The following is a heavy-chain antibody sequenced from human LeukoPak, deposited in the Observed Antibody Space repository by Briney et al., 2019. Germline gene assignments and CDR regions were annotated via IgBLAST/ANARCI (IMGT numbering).Heavy chain of an antibody. CDR2: IYYSGST. CDR3: ARGYYDWLSPEVNWFDP. CDR1: GGSISGYY. Sequence: PSETLSLTCTVSGGSISGYYWCWIRQPPGKGLEWIGYIYYSGSTNYNPSLKSRVTISVDTSKNQFSLKLSSVTAADTAVYYCARGYYDWLSPEVNWFDPWGQGTLVTVSS. J-gene: IGHJ5*02. V-gene: IGHV4-59*01. D-gene: IGHD3-9*01.